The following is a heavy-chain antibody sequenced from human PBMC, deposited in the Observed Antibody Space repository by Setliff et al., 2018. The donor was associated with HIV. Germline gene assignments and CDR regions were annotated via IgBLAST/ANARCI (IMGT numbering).Heavy chain of an antibody. CDR1: GYSISNDYY. D-gene: IGHD3-10*01. J-gene: IGHJ3*02. Sequence: TSETLSLTCAVSGYSISNDYYWGWIRQPPGKGLEWIGSISYRGRTYYNPSLKSRLGISVDTSKNQLSLKLSSVTAADTAVSYCAISTSGVSGSYPAHAFDIWGQGTMVTVSS. CDR3: AISTSGVSGSYPAHAFDI. V-gene: IGHV4-38-2*01. CDR2: ISYRGRT.